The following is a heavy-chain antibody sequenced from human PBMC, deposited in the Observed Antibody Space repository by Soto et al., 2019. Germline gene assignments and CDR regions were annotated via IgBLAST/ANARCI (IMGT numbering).Heavy chain of an antibody. CDR2: IYPDDSDT. CDR1: GYRFSNYW. CDR3: AKSMIRGHAMDN. D-gene: IGHD3-10*01. Sequence: GESLKISCQGSGYRFSNYWIVWVRQTPGKGLEWVGIIYPDDSDTTYSPSFQGRVTISADKSINTAYLQWSSLKASDTAIYYCAKSMIRGHAMDNWGPGATVTVSS. J-gene: IGHJ6*02. V-gene: IGHV5-51*01.